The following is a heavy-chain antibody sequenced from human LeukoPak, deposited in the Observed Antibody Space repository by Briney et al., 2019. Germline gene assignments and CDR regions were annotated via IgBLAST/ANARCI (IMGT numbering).Heavy chain of an antibody. CDR2: IDWDDDK. Sequence: SGPTLVNPTQTLTLTCTFSGFSLSTSGMCVTWIRQPPGKALEWLARIDWDDDKYYSTSLKTRLSISKDTSKNQVVLTMTNMDPVDTATYYCARIETARISAAFDPWGQGTLVTVSS. J-gene: IGHJ5*02. D-gene: IGHD6-13*01. V-gene: IGHV2-70*11. CDR3: ARIETARISAAFDP. CDR1: GFSLSTSGMC.